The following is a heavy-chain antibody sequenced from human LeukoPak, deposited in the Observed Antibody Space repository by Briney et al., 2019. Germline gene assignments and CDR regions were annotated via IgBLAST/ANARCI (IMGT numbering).Heavy chain of an antibody. V-gene: IGHV1-8*01. CDR3: ARGHRGDFWSVYYYWFDP. CDR1: GYTFTSYD. D-gene: IGHD3-3*01. Sequence: GASVKVSCKASGYTFTSYDINWVRQATGQGLEWMGWMNPNSGNTGYAQKFQGRVTMTRNTSISTAYMELSSLRSEDTAVYYCARGHRGDFWSVYYYWFDPWGQGTLVTVSS. CDR2: MNPNSGNT. J-gene: IGHJ5*02.